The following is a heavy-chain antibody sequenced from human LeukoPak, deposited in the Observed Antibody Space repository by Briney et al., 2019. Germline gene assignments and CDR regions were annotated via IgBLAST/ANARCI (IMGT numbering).Heavy chain of an antibody. CDR3: AKDLDGWTKAFDI. CDR2: IRYDGSNK. D-gene: IGHD6-19*01. J-gene: IGHJ3*02. Sequence: GGSLRLSCAASGFTFSSYGMHWVRQAPGKGLEWVAFIRYDGSNKYYADSVKGRFTISRDNSKNALYLQMNSLRAEDTAVYYCAKDLDGWTKAFDIWGQGTMVTVSS. CDR1: GFTFSSYG. V-gene: IGHV3-30*02.